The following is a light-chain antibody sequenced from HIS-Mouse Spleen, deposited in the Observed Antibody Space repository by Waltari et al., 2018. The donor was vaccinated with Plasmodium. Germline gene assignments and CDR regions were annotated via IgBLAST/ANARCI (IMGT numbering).Light chain of an antibody. CDR3: SSYAGSNNLV. Sequence: QSALTQPPSASGPPGQYVTISCTGPRRDVGGYHYVSWYQQHPGNAPKLMVYQVSKRPSGVPDRFSGSKSGNTASLTVSGLQAEDEADYYCSSYAGSNNLVFGGGTKLTVL. CDR2: QVS. CDR1: RRDVGGYHY. V-gene: IGLV2-8*01. J-gene: IGLJ2*01.